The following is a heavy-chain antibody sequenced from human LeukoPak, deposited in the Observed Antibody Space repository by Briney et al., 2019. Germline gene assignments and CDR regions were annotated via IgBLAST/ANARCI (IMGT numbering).Heavy chain of an antibody. CDR1: GFTFSSYA. V-gene: IGHV3-23*01. CDR2: ISGSGGST. CDR3: AKDTYYYGSGSPGAY. J-gene: IGHJ4*02. D-gene: IGHD3-10*01. Sequence: GGSLRLSCAASGFTFSSYAMSWVRQAPGKGLEWVSAISGSGGSTYYADSVKGRFTISRDNSKNTLYLQMNSLRAEDTAVYYCAKDTYYYGSGSPGAYWGQGTLVTVSS.